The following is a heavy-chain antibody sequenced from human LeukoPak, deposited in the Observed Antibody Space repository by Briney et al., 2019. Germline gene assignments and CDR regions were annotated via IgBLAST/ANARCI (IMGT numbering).Heavy chain of an antibody. CDR2: ISYDGSNK. CDR3: AREVPDSGGYYPFQH. D-gene: IGHD3-22*01. J-gene: IGHJ1*01. Sequence: GGSLRLSCAASGFTFSSYAMHWVRQAPGKGLEWVAVISYDGSNKYYADSVKGRFTISRDNSKNTLYLQMNSLRAEDTAVYYCAREVPDSGGYYPFQHWGQGTLVTVSS. CDR1: GFTFSSYA. V-gene: IGHV3-30-3*01.